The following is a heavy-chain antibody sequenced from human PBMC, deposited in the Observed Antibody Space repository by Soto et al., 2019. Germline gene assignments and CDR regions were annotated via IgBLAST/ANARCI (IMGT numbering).Heavy chain of an antibody. Sequence: EVQLVESGGGLVQPGGSLRLSCAASGFTFSDHYMDWVRQAPGKGLEWVGRSRNKANSYSTEYEASVKGRFTISRDESKNSLYLQMNSLKTEETAVDYCARFSGRYTRGLDYWGQGTMVTVSS. CDR3: ARFSGRYTRGLDY. CDR1: GFTFSDHY. D-gene: IGHD1-26*01. V-gene: IGHV3-72*01. CDR2: SRNKANSYST. J-gene: IGHJ4*02.